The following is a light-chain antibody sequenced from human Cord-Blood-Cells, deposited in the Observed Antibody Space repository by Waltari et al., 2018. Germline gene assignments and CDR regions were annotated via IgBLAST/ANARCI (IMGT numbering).Light chain of an antibody. V-gene: IGLV2-23*01. J-gene: IGLJ2*01. CDR1: RSGVGMFNL. CDR3: CSYAGSSTFVV. Sequence: QSALTQPASVSGSPGQSITISCTGTRSGVGMFNLVSWYQQHPGKAPKLRIYEGSKRPSGVSNRFSGSKSGNTASLTISGLQAEDEADYYCCSYAGSSTFVVFGGGTKLTVL. CDR2: EGS.